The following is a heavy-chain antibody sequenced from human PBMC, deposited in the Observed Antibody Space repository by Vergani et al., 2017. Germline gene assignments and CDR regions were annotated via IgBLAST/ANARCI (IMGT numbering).Heavy chain of an antibody. V-gene: IGHV3-30*02. CDR2: IGKDGINT. CDR3: ANYLRDSTDGLPDS. J-gene: IGHJ4*02. CDR1: GFTFSTFG. Sequence: QVQLVESAGGVVQPGGSLRLSCAASGFTFSTFGMHWIRQAPGKGWEWLAYIGKDGINTRYRDAVKARFTVSRDNSKDILYLQMDSLRSEDTELYYCANYLRDSTDGLPDSWGPGTLVIVSS. D-gene: IGHD2-21*02.